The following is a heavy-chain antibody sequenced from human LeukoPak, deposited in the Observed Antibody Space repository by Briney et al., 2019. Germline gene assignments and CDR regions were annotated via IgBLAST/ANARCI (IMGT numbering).Heavy chain of an antibody. CDR2: ISYDGSNK. CDR3: ARGGSSSWRYNWFDP. CDR1: VFTFSSYV. D-gene: IGHD6-13*01. V-gene: IGHV3-30-3*01. Sequence: GGSLRLSCAASVFTFSSYVMHWVGPAPGKGREGVAVISYDGSNKYYADSVKGGFTISRDNSKNTLYLQMNSLRAEDKAVYYCARGGSSSWRYNWFDPWGQGTLVTVSS. J-gene: IGHJ5*02.